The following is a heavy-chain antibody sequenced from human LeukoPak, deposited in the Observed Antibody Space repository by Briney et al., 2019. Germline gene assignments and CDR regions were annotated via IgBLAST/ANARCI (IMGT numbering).Heavy chain of an antibody. V-gene: IGHV1-24*01. J-gene: IGHJ4*02. CDR2: FDPEDGET. Sequence: ASVKVSCKVSGYTLTELSMHWVRQAPGKGLEWMGGFDPEDGETIYAQKFQGRVTMTEDTSTDTAYMELSSLRSEDTAVHYCATLSKRVRYSSGYSRSPNGFDYWGQGTLVTVSS. CDR1: GYTLTELS. D-gene: IGHD3-22*01. CDR3: ATLSKRVRYSSGYSRSPNGFDY.